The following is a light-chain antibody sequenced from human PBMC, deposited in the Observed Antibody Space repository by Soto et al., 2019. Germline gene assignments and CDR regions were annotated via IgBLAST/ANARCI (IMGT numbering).Light chain of an antibody. CDR3: QQRRNWYT. Sequence: EIVLTQSPATLSLSPGERATLSCRASRSVSSYLAWYQQKPGQAPRLLIYDASNRATGIPARFSGSGSGTDFTLTISSLEPEDFAVYYCQQRRNWYTFGQGTKLEIK. CDR2: DAS. CDR1: RSVSSY. V-gene: IGKV3-11*01. J-gene: IGKJ2*01.